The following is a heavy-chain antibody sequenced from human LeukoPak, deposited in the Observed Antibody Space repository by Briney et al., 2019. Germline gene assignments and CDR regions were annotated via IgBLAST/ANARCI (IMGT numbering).Heavy chain of an antibody. CDR1: GGSFSGYY. D-gene: IGHD3-3*01. CDR2: INHSGST. CDR3: ARDYDFWSGHNWFDP. Sequence: SETLSLTCAVSGGSFSGYYWSWIRQPPGKGLEWIGEINHSGSTNYNPSLKSRVTISVDTSKNQFSLKLSSVTAADTAVYYCARDYDFWSGHNWFDPWGQGTLVTVSS. V-gene: IGHV4-34*01. J-gene: IGHJ5*02.